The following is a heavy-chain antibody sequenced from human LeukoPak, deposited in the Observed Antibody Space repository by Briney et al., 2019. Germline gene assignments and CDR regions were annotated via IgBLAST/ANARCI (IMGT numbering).Heavy chain of an antibody. D-gene: IGHD1-26*01. V-gene: IGHV5-51*01. CDR3: ATYIVGGTLDY. J-gene: IGHJ4*02. CDR2: IYPGDSDT. CDR1: GYSFNSYW. Sequence: GESLKISCKGSGYSFNSYWIGWARQVPARGPEWMGIIYPGDSDTRYSPSFQGQVTISADKSITTAYLQWSSLKASDTAMYYCATYIVGGTLDYWGQGTLVTVSS.